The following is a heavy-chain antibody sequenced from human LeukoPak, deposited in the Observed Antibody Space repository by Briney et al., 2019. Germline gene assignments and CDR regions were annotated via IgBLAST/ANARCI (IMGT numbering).Heavy chain of an antibody. J-gene: IGHJ6*03. CDR2: MNPNSGNT. CDR3: ARGPHMEQPDYYYYYMDV. CDR1: GYTFTSYD. V-gene: IGHV1-8*03. D-gene: IGHD6-13*01. Sequence: ASVKVSCKASGYTFTSYDINWVRQATGQGLEWMGWMNPNSGNTGYAQKFQGRVTITRNTSISTAYMELSSLRSEDTAVYYCARGPHMEQPDYYYYYMDVWGKGTTVTVSS.